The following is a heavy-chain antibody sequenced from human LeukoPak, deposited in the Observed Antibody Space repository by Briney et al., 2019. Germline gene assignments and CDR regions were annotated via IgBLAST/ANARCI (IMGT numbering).Heavy chain of an antibody. CDR3: AKDKEYYDFWSGFDP. Sequence: GGSLRLSCVVSGFTFSSYAMSWVRQAPGKGLEWVSGISGSGGSTYYADSVKGRFTISRDNSKNTLYLQMNSLRAEDTAVYYCAKDKEYYDFWSGFDPWGQGTLVTVSS. CDR1: GFTFSSYA. D-gene: IGHD3-3*01. V-gene: IGHV3-23*01. J-gene: IGHJ5*02. CDR2: ISGSGGST.